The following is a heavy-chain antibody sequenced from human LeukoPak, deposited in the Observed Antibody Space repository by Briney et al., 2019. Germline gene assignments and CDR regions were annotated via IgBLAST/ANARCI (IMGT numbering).Heavy chain of an antibody. V-gene: IGHV1-46*01. CDR1: GYTFTSYY. CDR2: INPSGGST. CDR3: ARGGNYYDSSGYYYFIGY. J-gene: IGHJ4*02. D-gene: IGHD3-22*01. Sequence: SVKVSCKASGYTFTSYYMHWVRQAPGQGLEWMGIINPSGGSTSYAQKFQGRVTMTRDTSTSTVYMELSSLRSEDTAVYYCARGGNYYDSSGYYYFIGYWGQGTLVTVSS.